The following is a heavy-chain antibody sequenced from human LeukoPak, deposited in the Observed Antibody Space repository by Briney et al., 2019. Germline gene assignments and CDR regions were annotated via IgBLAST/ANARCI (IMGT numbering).Heavy chain of an antibody. V-gene: IGHV3-30*18. D-gene: IGHD6-13*01. CDR3: AKDQAAGTIPHGWFDP. CDR1: GFTFSSYG. J-gene: IGHJ5*02. CDR2: ISYDGSNK. Sequence: GGSPRLSCAASGFTFSSYGMHWVRQAPGKGLEWVAVISYDGSNKYYADSVKGRFTISRDNSKNTLYLQMNSLRAEDTAVYYCAKDQAAGTIPHGWFDPWGQGTLVTVSS.